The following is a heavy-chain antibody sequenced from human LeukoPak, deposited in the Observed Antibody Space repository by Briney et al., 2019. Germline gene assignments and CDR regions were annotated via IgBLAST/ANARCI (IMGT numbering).Heavy chain of an antibody. CDR1: GDSISRAYY. Sequence: KPSETLSLTCAVSGDSISRAYYWGWIRQSPGKGLEWIGSIYHSGSTYYNPSLKSRVTISLDTSKNQFSLILSSVTAADTAVYFYARAEAATWFDPWGQGTLVTVSS. V-gene: IGHV4-38-2*01. CDR2: IYHSGST. CDR3: ARAEAATWFDP. J-gene: IGHJ5*02. D-gene: IGHD2-15*01.